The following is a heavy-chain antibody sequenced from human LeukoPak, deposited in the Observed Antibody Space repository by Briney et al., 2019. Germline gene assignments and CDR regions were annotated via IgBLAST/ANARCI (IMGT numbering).Heavy chain of an antibody. Sequence: SETLSLTCNASGGSISSYYWSWIRQPPGKGLEWIGYIYSSGSTNYNPSLKSRVTISVDTSKNQFSLKLSSVTAADTAVYYCARDHGFDAFDIWGQGTMVTVSS. D-gene: IGHD3-10*01. J-gene: IGHJ3*02. V-gene: IGHV4-59*01. CDR1: GGSISSYY. CDR3: ARDHGFDAFDI. CDR2: IYSSGST.